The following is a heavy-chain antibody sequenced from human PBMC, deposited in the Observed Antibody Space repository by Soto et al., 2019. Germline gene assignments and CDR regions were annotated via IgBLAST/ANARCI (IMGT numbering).Heavy chain of an antibody. CDR3: AKDLASRGAVAGRKGWFDP. V-gene: IGHV3-30*18. CDR2: ISYDGSNK. D-gene: IGHD6-19*01. Sequence: GGSLRLSCAASGFTFSSYGMHWVRQAPGKGLEWVAVISYDGSNKYYADSVKGRFTISRDNSKNTLYLQMNSLRAEDTAVYYCAKDLASRGAVAGRKGWFDPWGQGTLVTVSS. J-gene: IGHJ5*02. CDR1: GFTFSSYG.